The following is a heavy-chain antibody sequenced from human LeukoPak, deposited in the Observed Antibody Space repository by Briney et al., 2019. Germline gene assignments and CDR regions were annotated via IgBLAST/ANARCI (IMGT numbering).Heavy chain of an antibody. V-gene: IGHV4-59*01. D-gene: IGHD6-6*01. CDR3: AREYSSSAGRYYYYMDV. J-gene: IGHJ6*03. Sequence: SETLSLTCTVSGGSISSYYWSWIRQPPGKGLEWIGYIYYSGSTNYNPSLKSRVTISVDTSKHQFSLKLSSVTAADTAVYYCAREYSSSAGRYYYYMDVWGKGTTVTVSS. CDR1: GGSISSYY. CDR2: IYYSGST.